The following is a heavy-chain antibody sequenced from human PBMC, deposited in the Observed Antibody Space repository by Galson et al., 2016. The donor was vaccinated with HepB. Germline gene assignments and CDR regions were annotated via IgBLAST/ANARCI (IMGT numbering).Heavy chain of an antibody. Sequence: SVKVSCKASGYTFTTYDVNWVRQAPGQGLEWMGWMNPKTGNTGYAQIFQGRVTMTRDTSMSTAYMELFSLRSADTAVYYCARDAYSTGWYGLWGQGTLVTVSS. V-gene: IGHV1-8*01. J-gene: IGHJ4*02. CDR3: ARDAYSTGWYGL. CDR2: MNPKTGNT. CDR1: GYTFTTYD. D-gene: IGHD6-19*01.